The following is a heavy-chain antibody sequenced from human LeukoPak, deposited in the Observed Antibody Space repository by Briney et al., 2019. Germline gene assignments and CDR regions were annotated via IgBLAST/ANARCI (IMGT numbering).Heavy chain of an antibody. D-gene: IGHD3-22*01. Sequence: SETLSLTCTVSGGSISSGGYYWSWIRQHPGKGLEWIGYIYYSGGTNYNPSLKSRVTISVDTSKNQFSLKLSSVTAADTAVYYCARAPPPYDSSGYYIDYWGQGTLVTVSS. V-gene: IGHV4-31*03. J-gene: IGHJ4*02. CDR2: IYYSGGT. CDR1: GGSISSGGYY. CDR3: ARAPPPYDSSGYYIDY.